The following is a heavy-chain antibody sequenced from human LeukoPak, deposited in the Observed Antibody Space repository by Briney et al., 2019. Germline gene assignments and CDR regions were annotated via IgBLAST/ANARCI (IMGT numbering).Heavy chain of an antibody. CDR3: ARAYSSGWSGAHYYYYYGMDV. CDR2: INPNSGGT. V-gene: IGHV1-2*02. D-gene: IGHD6-19*01. J-gene: IGHJ6*02. Sequence: GASVKVSCKASGYTFTGYYMHWVRQAPGQGLEWMGWINPNSGGTNYAQKFQGRVTMTRDTSISTAYMVLSRLRSDDTAVYYCARAYSSGWSGAHYYYYYGMDVWGQGTTVTVSS. CDR1: GYTFTGYY.